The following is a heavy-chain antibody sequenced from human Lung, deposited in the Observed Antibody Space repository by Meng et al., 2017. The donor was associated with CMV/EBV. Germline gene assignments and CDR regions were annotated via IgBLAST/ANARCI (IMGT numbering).Heavy chain of an antibody. V-gene: IGHV1-2*02. CDR1: AYSFTGYY. CDR3: ASSTSGVVIGILRRYNWFDP. D-gene: IGHD2-21*01. Sequence: ASXXVSXKSSAYSFTGYYLHWVRQAPGQGLEWMGWINPYSGATKYAEKFQGRVTMTRNTSISTAYMELNTLRSDDTAVYYCASSTSGVVIGILRRYNWFDPWXQGTLVTVSS. J-gene: IGHJ5*02. CDR2: INPYSGAT.